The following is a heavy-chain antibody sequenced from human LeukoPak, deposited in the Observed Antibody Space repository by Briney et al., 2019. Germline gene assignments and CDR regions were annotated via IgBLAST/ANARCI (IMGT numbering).Heavy chain of an antibody. CDR2: MNPNSGNT. D-gene: IGHD2-2*01. V-gene: IGHV1-8*01. Sequence: ASVKVSCKASGYTFTSYDINWVRQATGQGLEWMGWMNPNSGNTGYAQKFQGRVTMTRNTSISTAYMELSSLRSEDTAVYYCARGARAIVVVPAANYYYYGMDVWGQGTTDTVSS. J-gene: IGHJ6*02. CDR3: ARGARAIVVVPAANYYYYGMDV. CDR1: GYTFTSYD.